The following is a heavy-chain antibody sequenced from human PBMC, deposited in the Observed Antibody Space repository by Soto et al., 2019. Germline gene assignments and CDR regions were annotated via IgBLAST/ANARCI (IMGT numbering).Heavy chain of an antibody. CDR1: GFTFISYA. J-gene: IGHJ4*02. V-gene: IGHV3-30*03. D-gene: IGHD6-6*01. CDR3: ARGTIVARQHLDY. Sequence: GGSLRLSCAASGFTFISYAMHWALQAPGKGLEWVTVISIRGGDEYYAESVRGRFTISRDDSKNTLYLQMDSLRVEDTAVYYCARGTIVARQHLDYWGQGTLVTVSS. CDR2: ISIRGGDE.